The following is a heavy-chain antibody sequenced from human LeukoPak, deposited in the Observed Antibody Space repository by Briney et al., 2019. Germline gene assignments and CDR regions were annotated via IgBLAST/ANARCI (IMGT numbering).Heavy chain of an antibody. CDR2: INSDGTRT. Sequence: PGGSLRLSCAASGFAFNDYWMNWVRQVPGKGLMWVARINSDGTRTTYADPVKGRFTVSRDNAKNTLYLQMNSLRAEDTAVYYCARDRSRWSIAPDADVSGQGTTVTVSS. J-gene: IGHJ6*02. V-gene: IGHV3-74*01. CDR3: ARDRSRWSIAPDADV. CDR1: GFAFNDYW. D-gene: IGHD2-15*01.